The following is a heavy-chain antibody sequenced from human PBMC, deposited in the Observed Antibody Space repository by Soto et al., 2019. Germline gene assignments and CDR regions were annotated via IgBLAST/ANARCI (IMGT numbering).Heavy chain of an antibody. J-gene: IGHJ4*02. CDR1: GFTFSVSS. CDR3: VIEGGGFGH. V-gene: IGHV3-73*01. CDR2: IRSKANNNAT. D-gene: IGHD1-26*01. Sequence: EVQWVESGGGLVQPWGSVRLSCAGSGFTFSVSSMHWVRQAPGKGLEWLGRIRSKANNNATIYSESVRGRFIISRDDSQDTMFLQMSSLRTEDTAMYYCVIEGGGFGHWGRGTLVTV.